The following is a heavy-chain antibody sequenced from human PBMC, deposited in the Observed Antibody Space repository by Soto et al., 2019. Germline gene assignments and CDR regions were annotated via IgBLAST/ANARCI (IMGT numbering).Heavy chain of an antibody. CDR3: AKYNCISTSCYRLYNWFDP. D-gene: IGHD2-2*01. J-gene: IGHJ5*02. Sequence: QVQLVESGGGVVQPGRSLRLSCAASGFTFSSYGMHWVRQAPGKGLEWVAVISYDGGNKYYADSVKGRFTISRDNSKNTLYLQMNSLRAEDTAVYYCAKYNCISTSCYRLYNWFDPWGQGTLVTVSS. CDR2: ISYDGGNK. CDR1: GFTFSSYG. V-gene: IGHV3-30*18.